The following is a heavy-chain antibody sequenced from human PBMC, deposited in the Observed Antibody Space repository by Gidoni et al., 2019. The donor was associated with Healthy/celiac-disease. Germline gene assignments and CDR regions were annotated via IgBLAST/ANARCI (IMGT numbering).Heavy chain of an antibody. Sequence: EVQLVETGGGLLQPGGSLRLSCAASGFTVSSNYMSWVRQAPGQGLAWVSVICSGGSTYYADSVKGRFTISRDNSKNTLYLQMNSLRAEDTAVYYCARLLGYCSGGSCYSYWYFDLWGRGTLVTVSS. V-gene: IGHV3-53*02. CDR2: ICSGGST. J-gene: IGHJ2*01. D-gene: IGHD2-15*01. CDR3: ARLLGYCSGGSCYSYWYFDL. CDR1: GFTVSSNY.